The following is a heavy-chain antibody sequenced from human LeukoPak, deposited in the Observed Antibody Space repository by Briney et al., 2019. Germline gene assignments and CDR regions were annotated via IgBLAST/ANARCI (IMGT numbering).Heavy chain of an antibody. Sequence: ASVTVSCKASGYTFSGYYMHWVRQAPGQGLEWMGWINPNSGDTNYAQKFQGRGSMTRDTSINTAYMELSRLRSDDTSVYYCARTLPNYYYGMDVWGQGTTVTVSS. CDR3: ARTLPNYYYGMDV. J-gene: IGHJ6*02. CDR1: GYTFSGYY. D-gene: IGHD1-26*01. CDR2: INPNSGDT. V-gene: IGHV1-2*02.